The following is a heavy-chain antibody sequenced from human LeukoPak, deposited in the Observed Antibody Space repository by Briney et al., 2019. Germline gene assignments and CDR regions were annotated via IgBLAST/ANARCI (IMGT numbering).Heavy chain of an antibody. V-gene: IGHV4-59*07. CDR2: IYCSGST. Sequence: SDTLSLTRTLSGGSIRNYYLSWIRRPPRRGREGIGYIYCSGSTLHNPTLKSRVTISVDTSKNQFSLKLSSVTDADTAVYHCARGRVWDAFDVWGQGTMVTVSS. CDR3: ARGRVWDAFDV. D-gene: IGHD6-6*01. J-gene: IGHJ3*01. CDR1: GGSIRNYY.